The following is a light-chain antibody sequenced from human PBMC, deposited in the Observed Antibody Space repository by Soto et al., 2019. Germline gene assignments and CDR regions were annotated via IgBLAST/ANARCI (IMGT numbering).Light chain of an antibody. V-gene: IGLV1-44*01. Sequence: QSVLTQPPSASGTPGQRATISCSGSSSNIGSNTVNWYQHLPGTAPKLLIYTNNQRPSGVPDRFSGSKSGTSASLAISGLQSEDEADYYCASWDDSLNGRLFGTGTKVTVL. CDR1: SSNIGSNT. CDR3: ASWDDSLNGRL. J-gene: IGLJ1*01. CDR2: TNN.